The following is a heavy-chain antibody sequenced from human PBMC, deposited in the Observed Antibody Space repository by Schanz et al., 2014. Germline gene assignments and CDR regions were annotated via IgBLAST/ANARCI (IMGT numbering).Heavy chain of an antibody. J-gene: IGHJ4*02. V-gene: IGHV3-48*01. CDR1: GLIFSTYT. Sequence: EVQLVESGGGLVQPGRSLRLSCTTSGLIFSTYTLNWVRQAPGKGLEWISYISFSGNTIYYADSVKGRFTISRDNSKNALYLQMNSLRVEDTAVYYCARDLISSGWYGWGQGTLVTVSS. CDR3: ARDLISSGWYG. CDR2: ISFSGNTI. D-gene: IGHD6-19*01.